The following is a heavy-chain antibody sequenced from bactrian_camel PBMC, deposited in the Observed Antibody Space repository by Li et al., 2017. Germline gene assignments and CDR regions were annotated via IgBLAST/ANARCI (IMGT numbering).Heavy chain of an antibody. D-gene: IGHD6*01. Sequence: HVQLVESGGGSVQTGGSLTLSCSHSGLTHRANCIGWFREDLGKGREGVAMITTGKDSTPFHADSIKGRFTVSHVNSNNTLHLQMNCLKPEDTAVYYCAADLGWCGSAPLQREFRNWGQRTQVTVS. CDR1: GLTHRANC. J-gene: IGHJ4*01. CDR2: ITTGKDSTP. V-gene: IGHV3S1*01. CDR3: AADLGWCGSAPLQREFRN.